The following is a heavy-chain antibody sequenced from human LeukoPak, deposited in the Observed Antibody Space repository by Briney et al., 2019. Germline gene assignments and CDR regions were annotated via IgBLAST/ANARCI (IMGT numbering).Heavy chain of an antibody. V-gene: IGHV4-34*01. D-gene: IGHD7-27*01. CDR1: GGSFRNYQ. CDR2: IDHTGIT. Sequence: SEALSLTCAVSGGSFRNYQWSWIRQSPGKGLEWIGEIDHTGITNYNPSLKSRVTMSVDTSKNHFSLRVNSVIAADTAVYYCAISHGESDYWGQGTLVTVSS. J-gene: IGHJ4*02. CDR3: AISHGESDY.